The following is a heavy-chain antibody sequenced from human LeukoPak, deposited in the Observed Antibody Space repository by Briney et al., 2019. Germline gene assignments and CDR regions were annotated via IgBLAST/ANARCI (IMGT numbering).Heavy chain of an antibody. D-gene: IGHD5-18*01. V-gene: IGHV3-74*01. CDR1: GFAFNKYW. J-gene: IGHJ4*02. CDR3: ARLRGYSYGYGDY. Sequence: GGSLRLSCAASGFAFNKYWMHWVRQTPGKGLVWVSRINGDGSTTSYADSVKGGFTISRDNAKNTLYLQMSSLRAEDTAVYYCARLRGYSYGYGDYWGQGTLVTVSS. CDR2: INGDGSTT.